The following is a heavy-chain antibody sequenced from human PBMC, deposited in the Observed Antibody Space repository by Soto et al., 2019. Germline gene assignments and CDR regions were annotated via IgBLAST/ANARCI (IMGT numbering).Heavy chain of an antibody. Sequence: PSGTLSLTCAVYGGSFSGYYWSWIRQPPGKGLEWIGEINHSGSTNYNPSLKSRVTISVDTSKNQFSLKLSSVTAADTAVYYCARGDGYYFDYWGQGTLVTVSS. CDR3: ARGDGYYFDY. V-gene: IGHV4-34*01. J-gene: IGHJ4*02. CDR1: GGSFSGYY. CDR2: INHSGST.